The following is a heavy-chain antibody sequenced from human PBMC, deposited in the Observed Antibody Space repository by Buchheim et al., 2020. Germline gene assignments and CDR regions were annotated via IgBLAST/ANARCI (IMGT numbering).Heavy chain of an antibody. J-gene: IGHJ4*02. CDR2: ISTTGSYT. Sequence: QVQLVESGGGLVKPGGSLRLTCAVSGLSFSDDYMSWIRQAPGKGLEWVAYISTTGSYTKYADSVEARFTISRDNSMNTLYLQMNSLRAEDTAMYYCAKGGKITPLDYWGQGTL. CDR1: GLSFSDDY. V-gene: IGHV3-11*05. CDR3: AKGGKITPLDY. D-gene: IGHD1-14*01.